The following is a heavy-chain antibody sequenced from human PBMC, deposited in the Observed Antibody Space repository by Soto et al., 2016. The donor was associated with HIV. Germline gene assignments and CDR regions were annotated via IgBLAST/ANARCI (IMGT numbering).Heavy chain of an antibody. J-gene: IGHJ6*02. CDR3: ARGSSSGWYMDV. Sequence: QVQLQESGPGLVKPSETLSLTCTVSGGSISSYYWSWIRQPPGKGLEWIGYIYYSGSTNYNPSLKSRVTISVDTSKNQFSLKLSSVTAADTAVYYCARGSSSGWYMDVWGQGTTVTVSS. CDR1: GGSISSYY. D-gene: IGHD6-19*01. V-gene: IGHV4-59*01. CDR2: IYYSGST.